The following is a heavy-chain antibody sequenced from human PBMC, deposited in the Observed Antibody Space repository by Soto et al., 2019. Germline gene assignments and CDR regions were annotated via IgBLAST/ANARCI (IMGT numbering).Heavy chain of an antibody. J-gene: IGHJ4*02. CDR3: VISTDGFGGLCVVPSDY. V-gene: IGHV3-23*01. D-gene: IGHD3-16*01. CDR1: GFTYESYA. CDR2: INSGGTVA. Sequence: EVQLLESGGGLVQPGGSLRLSCAASGFTYESYAISWVRQAPGKGLEWVSGINSGGTVAHYAASVNGRFAISRDNSKNTLSLERNGLTADDPGLYYCVISTDGFGGLCVVPSDYCGQGTLVTVSS.